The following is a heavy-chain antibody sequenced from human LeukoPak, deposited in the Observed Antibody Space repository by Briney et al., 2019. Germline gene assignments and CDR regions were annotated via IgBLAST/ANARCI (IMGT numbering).Heavy chain of an antibody. J-gene: IGHJ4*02. V-gene: IGHV3-9*01. D-gene: IGHD6-13*01. CDR2: ISWNGGSM. Sequence: SLRLSCAASGFTFDNYAMHWVRQAPGKGLEWVSGISWNGGSMGYADSVKGRFTISRDNAKNSLYLQMNSLRAEDTAFYYCAKDVGTSWQGPYFDYWGQGALVTVSS. CDR3: AKDVGTSWQGPYFDY. CDR1: GFTFDNYA.